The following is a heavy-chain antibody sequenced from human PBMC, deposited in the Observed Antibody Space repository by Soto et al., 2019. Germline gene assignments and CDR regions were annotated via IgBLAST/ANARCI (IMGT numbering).Heavy chain of an antibody. CDR3: ASDFIDCSGGSCYKYFDY. J-gene: IGHJ4*02. CDR1: GYTFTSYG. Sequence: GASVKVSCKASGYTFTSYGISWVRQAPGQGLEWMGWISAYNGNTNYAQKLQGRVTMTTDTSTSTAYMELRSLRSDDTAVYYCASDFIDCSGGSCYKYFDYWGQGTLVTVSS. V-gene: IGHV1-18*01. CDR2: ISAYNGNT. D-gene: IGHD2-15*01.